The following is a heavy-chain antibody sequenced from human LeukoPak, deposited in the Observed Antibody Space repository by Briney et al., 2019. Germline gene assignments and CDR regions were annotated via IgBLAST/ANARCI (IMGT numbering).Heavy chain of an antibody. CDR3: ARDNLRAYYYYGMDV. J-gene: IGHJ6*02. CDR1: GFTFSSYE. CDR2: ISSSGSTI. Sequence: GGSLRLSCAASGFTFSSYEMNWVRQAPGKGLEWVSYISSSGSTIYYADSVKGRFTISRDNAKNSLYLQMNSLRAEDTAVYYCARDNLRAYYYYGMDVWGQGTTVTVSS. V-gene: IGHV3-48*03.